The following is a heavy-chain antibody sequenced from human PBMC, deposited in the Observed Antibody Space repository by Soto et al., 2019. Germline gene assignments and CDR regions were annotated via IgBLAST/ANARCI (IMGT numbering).Heavy chain of an antibody. CDR1: GFTVSSNY. Sequence: GGSLRLSCAASGFTVSSNYMSWVRQAPGKGLEWVSVIYSGGSTYYADSVKGRFTISRDNSKNTLCLQMNSLRAEDTAVYYCARDVVAEYFQHWGQGTLVTVSS. J-gene: IGHJ1*01. CDR2: IYSGGST. D-gene: IGHD2-15*01. V-gene: IGHV3-53*01. CDR3: ARDVVAEYFQH.